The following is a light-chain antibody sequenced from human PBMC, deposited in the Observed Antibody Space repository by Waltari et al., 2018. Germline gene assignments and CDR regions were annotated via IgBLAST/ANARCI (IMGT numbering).Light chain of an antibody. V-gene: IGLV1-47*01. CDR2: RNN. CDR1: SSNIGSTY. CDR3: AAWDDSLSVGV. Sequence: QSVLTQQPSASGTPGQRVTISCSGSSSNIGSTYVYWYQQLPGTAPKLLIYRNNQRPSGVPDRFSGSKSGTSASLAISGLRSEDEADYYCAAWDDSLSVGVFGGGTKLTVL. J-gene: IGLJ2*01.